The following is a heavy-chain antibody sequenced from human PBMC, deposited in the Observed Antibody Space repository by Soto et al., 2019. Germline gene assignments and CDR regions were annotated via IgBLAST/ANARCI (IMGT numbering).Heavy chain of an antibody. J-gene: IGHJ6*02. CDR2: IYYSGYT. CDR3: ARHNGPLYVGYYYDMDV. CDR1: GGRISSSSYY. Sequence: PSESVSLTCTVSGGRISSSSYYWGWIRQPPGKGLEWIGSIYYSGYTYYNPSLKSRVTIPVDTSKNQFSLKLSSVTAADTAVYYCARHNGPLYVGYYYDMDVWGQGTTVT. D-gene: IGHD3-16*01. V-gene: IGHV4-39*01.